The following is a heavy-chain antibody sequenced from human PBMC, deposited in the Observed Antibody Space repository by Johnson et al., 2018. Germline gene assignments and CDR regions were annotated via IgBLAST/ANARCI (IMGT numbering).Heavy chain of an antibody. Sequence: QVQLVESGGGVVQPGRSLRLSCAASGFTFSSYAMHWVRQAPGKGLEWVAVISYDGSNKYYADSVKGRFTISRDNSKNTLYLQMTSLRAEDTAVYYCARGDYYCYMDGWGKGTTVTVSS. J-gene: IGHJ6*03. CDR1: GFTFSSYA. V-gene: IGHV3-30-3*01. CDR2: ISYDGSNK. CDR3: ARGDYYCYMDG.